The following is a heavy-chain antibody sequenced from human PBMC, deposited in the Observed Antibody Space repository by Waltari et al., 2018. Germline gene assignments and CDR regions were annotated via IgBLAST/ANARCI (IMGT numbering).Heavy chain of an antibody. CDR1: GYSISSGYY. Sequence: QVQLQESGPGLVKHSETLSLTCAVSGYSISSGYYWGWIRQPPGKGREYIGNKSGSSGTTNYNPSLKSRVTISKDTSKNQFSLKLSSVTAADTAVYYCARGPPTGFDYWGQGVLVTVSS. CDR3: ARGPPTGFDY. J-gene: IGHJ4*02. D-gene: IGHD4-17*01. CDR2: KSGSSGTT. V-gene: IGHV4-38-2*01.